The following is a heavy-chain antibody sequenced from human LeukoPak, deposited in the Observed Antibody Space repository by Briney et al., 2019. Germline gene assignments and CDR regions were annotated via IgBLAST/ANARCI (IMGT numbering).Heavy chain of an antibody. CDR3: ARGMEYYDFWSGYYFGY. Sequence: GGSLRLSCAASGFTFSSYSTNWVRQAPGKGLEWVSSISSSSSYIYYADSVKGRFTISRDNAKNSLYLQMNSLRAEDTAVYYCARGMEYYDFWSGYYFGYWGQGTLVTVSS. V-gene: IGHV3-21*01. D-gene: IGHD3-3*01. CDR1: GFTFSSYS. J-gene: IGHJ4*02. CDR2: ISSSSSYI.